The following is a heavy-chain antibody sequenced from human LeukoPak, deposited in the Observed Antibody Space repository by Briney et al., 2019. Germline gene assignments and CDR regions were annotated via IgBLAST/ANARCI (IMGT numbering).Heavy chain of an antibody. CDR2: ISSGGGT. CDR1: GFTFSSYA. J-gene: IGHJ5*02. V-gene: IGHV3-23*01. D-gene: IGHD6-13*01. Sequence: GGSLRLSCAASGFTFSSYAMSWVRQAPGKGLEWVSGISSGGGTYYADSVKGRFTISRDNSKNTLYLQMNNLRAEDTAVYYCAKDGYSNSRYDWFDPWPREPWSPSPQ. CDR3: AKDGYSNSRYDWFDP.